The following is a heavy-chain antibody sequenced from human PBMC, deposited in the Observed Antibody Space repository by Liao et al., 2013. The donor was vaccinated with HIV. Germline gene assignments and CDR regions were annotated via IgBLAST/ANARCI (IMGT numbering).Heavy chain of an antibody. CDR1: GGSISSGTYY. J-gene: IGHJ4*02. CDR2: MYYSGST. CDR3: ASSGAAATHFDY. V-gene: IGHV4-61*01. D-gene: IGHD6-13*01. Sequence: QVQLQESGPGLVKPSQTLSLTCTVSGGSISSGTYYWSWIRQPPGKGLEWIGYMYYSGSTHYNPSLKSRVSISVDTSKNKFSLKLSSVTAADTAVYYCASSGAAATHFDYWGQGTLVTVSS.